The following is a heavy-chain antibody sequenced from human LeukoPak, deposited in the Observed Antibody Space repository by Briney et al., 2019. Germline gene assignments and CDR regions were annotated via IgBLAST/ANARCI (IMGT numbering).Heavy chain of an antibody. CDR3: ARHGPHGSGRENYYYYGMDV. CDR1: GGSISSSSYY. V-gene: IGHV4-61*05. J-gene: IGHJ6*02. Sequence: SETLSLTCTVSGGSISSSSYYWGWIRQPPGKGLEWIGYIYYSGSTNYNPSLKSRVTISVDTSKNQFSLKLSSVTAADTAVYYCARHGPHGSGRENYYYYGMDVWGQGTTVTVSS. D-gene: IGHD6-19*01. CDR2: IYYSGST.